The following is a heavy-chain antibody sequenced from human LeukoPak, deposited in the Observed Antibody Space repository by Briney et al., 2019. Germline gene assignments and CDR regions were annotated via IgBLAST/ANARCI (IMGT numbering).Heavy chain of an antibody. CDR2: ISGSGGRT. Sequence: GGSLRLSCAASGYTFSSYAMTWVRQAPGKGLEWVSTISGSGGRTYYADSVKGRCTISRDNAKNTLYLQLNSLRAEDTAVYYCAKDSLGSEIPLFDYWGQGTLVTVSS. CDR3: AKDSLGSEIPLFDY. V-gene: IGHV3-23*01. J-gene: IGHJ4*02. D-gene: IGHD3-10*01. CDR1: GYTFSSYA.